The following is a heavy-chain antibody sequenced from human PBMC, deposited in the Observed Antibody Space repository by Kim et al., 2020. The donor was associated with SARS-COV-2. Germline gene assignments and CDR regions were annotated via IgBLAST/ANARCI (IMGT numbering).Heavy chain of an antibody. CDR2: IYYSGST. D-gene: IGHD3-10*01. V-gene: IGHV4-39*01. CDR1: GGSISSSSYY. CDR3: AIKYGSGSYSNFDY. J-gene: IGHJ4*02. Sequence: SETLSLTCTVSGGSISSSSYYWGWIRQPPGKGLEWIGSIYYSGSTYYNPSLKSRVTISVDTSKNQFSLKLSSVTAADTAVYYCAIKYGSGSYSNFDYWGQGTLVTVSS.